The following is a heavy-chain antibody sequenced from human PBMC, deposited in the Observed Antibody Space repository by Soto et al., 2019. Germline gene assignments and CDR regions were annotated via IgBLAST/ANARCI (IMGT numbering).Heavy chain of an antibody. J-gene: IGHJ5*02. CDR3: XRXRLPMVRGVRGLDKWFDP. V-gene: IGHV4-30-2*01. Sequence: PSETLSLTCDVSGDAISTGGYSWAWIRQPPGKVLEWIGEISHSGSTDYNASLKSRVARSLDTAENQFSGRVGSVTSSYTSVYYXXRXRLPMVRGVRGLDKWFDPWGQGTLVTVSS. CDR1: GDAISTGGYS. CDR2: ISHSGST. D-gene: IGHD3-10*01.